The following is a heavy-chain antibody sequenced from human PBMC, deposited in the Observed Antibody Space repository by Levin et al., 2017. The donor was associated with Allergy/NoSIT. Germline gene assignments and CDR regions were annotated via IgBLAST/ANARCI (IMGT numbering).Heavy chain of an antibody. J-gene: IGHJ5*02. CDR2: IYTGGTT. V-gene: IGHV3-53*01. CDR3: ARDHVGIAVAGTVS. Sequence: GGSLRLSCAASGFTVSRNYMSWVRQAPGKGLEWISVIYTGGTTYYADSVRGRFTISRDNSKNTLYLQMNSLRAEDTAVYYCARDHVGIAVAGTVSWGQGTLVTVSS. CDR1: GFTVSRNY. D-gene: IGHD6-19*01.